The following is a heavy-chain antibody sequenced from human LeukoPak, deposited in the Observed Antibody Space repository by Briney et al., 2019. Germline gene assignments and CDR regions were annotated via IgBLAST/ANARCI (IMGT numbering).Heavy chain of an antibody. D-gene: IGHD2-21*02. J-gene: IGHJ4*02. CDR3: ARPLTPYCGGDCYSLGY. Sequence: SQTLSLTCTVSGGSISSGGYYWSWIRQHPGKGLEWIGYIYYSGSTYYNPSLKSRVTISVDTSKNQFSLKLSSVTAADTAVYYCARPLTPYCGGDCYSLGYWGQGTLVTVSS. V-gene: IGHV4-31*03. CDR2: IYYSGST. CDR1: GGSISSGGYY.